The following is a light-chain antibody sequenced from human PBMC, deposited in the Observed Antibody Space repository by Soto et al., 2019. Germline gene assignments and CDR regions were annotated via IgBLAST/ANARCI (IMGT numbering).Light chain of an antibody. CDR2: EVY. J-gene: IGLJ2*01. V-gene: IGLV2-8*01. CDR3: SAYSGSSTWV. Sequence: QSAPTQPPSAYGTPGQSVTFSCTGTSSDVGGYNYVSWYQQYPGKAPKLMIYEVYKRHSGVPDRFSGSKSGNTASLTVSGLQPEDEADYYCSAYSGSSTWVVGGGTKVTVL. CDR1: SSDVGGYNY.